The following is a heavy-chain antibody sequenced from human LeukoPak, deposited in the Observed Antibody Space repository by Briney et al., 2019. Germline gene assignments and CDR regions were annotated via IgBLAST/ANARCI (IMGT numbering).Heavy chain of an antibody. CDR1: GFTYSNYW. CDR2: INQDGNDK. Sequence: GGSLRLSCAASGFTYSNYWTTWVRQGPGKGLEWVANINQDGNDKYYVDSVKGRFTISRDNTKSSLFLQMNSLRAEDTAVYYCAVTRTRGDHWGQGTLVTVSS. D-gene: IGHD2-21*01. J-gene: IGHJ4*02. V-gene: IGHV3-7*03. CDR3: AVTRTRGDH.